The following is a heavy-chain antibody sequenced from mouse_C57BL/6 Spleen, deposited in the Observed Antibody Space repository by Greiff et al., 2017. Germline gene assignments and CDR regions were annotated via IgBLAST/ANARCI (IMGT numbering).Heavy chain of an antibody. CDR1: GFTFSSYA. Sequence: EVQRVESGGGLVKPGGSLKLSCAASGFTFSSYAMSWVRQTPEKRLEWVATISDGGSYTYYPDNVKGRFTISRDNAKNNLYLQMSHLKSEDTAMYYCASVPVSGAMDYWGQGTSVTVSS. V-gene: IGHV5-4*01. J-gene: IGHJ4*01. CDR2: ISDGGSYT. CDR3: ASVPVSGAMDY. D-gene: IGHD2-5*01.